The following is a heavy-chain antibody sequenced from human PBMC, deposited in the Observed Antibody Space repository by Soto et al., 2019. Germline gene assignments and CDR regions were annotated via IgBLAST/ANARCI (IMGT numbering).Heavy chain of an antibody. CDR1: GGSISSYY. Sequence: PSETLSLTCTVSGGSISSYYWSWIRQPPGKGLEWIGYIYYSGSTNYNPSLKSRVTISVDTSKNQFSLKLSSVTAADTAVYYCARDMSGYSHIDYSGQGALVTVSS. CDR3: ARDMSGYSHIDY. D-gene: IGHD3-3*01. CDR2: IYYSGST. V-gene: IGHV4-59*12. J-gene: IGHJ4*02.